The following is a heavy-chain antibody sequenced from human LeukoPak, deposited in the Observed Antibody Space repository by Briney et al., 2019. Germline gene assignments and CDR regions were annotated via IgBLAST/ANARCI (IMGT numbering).Heavy chain of an antibody. D-gene: IGHD1-26*01. CDR3: TRGPGQITTKADC. CDR1: GFTFNTYA. V-gene: IGHV3-48*01. J-gene: IGHJ4*02. CDR2: ISSGGDTT. Sequence: GGSLRLSCAASGFTFNTYAMNWVRQAPGKGLEWVSYISSGGDTTYHADSVKGRFTISRDNAKNSLYLQMNSPRAEDTAMYYCTRGPGQITTKADCWGRGTLVTVPS.